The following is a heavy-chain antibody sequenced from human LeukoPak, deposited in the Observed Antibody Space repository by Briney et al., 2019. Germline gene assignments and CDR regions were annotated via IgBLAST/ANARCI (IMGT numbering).Heavy chain of an antibody. D-gene: IGHD6-13*01. J-gene: IGHJ4*02. Sequence: SVKVSCKASGGTFSSYAISWVRQAPGQGLEWMGRIIPILGIANYAQKFQGRVTITADKSTSTAYMELSSLRSEDTAVYYCARAEANSSSRRYYFDYWGQGTLVTVSS. CDR2: IIPILGIA. V-gene: IGHV1-69*04. CDR3: ARAEANSSSRRYYFDY. CDR1: GGTFSSYA.